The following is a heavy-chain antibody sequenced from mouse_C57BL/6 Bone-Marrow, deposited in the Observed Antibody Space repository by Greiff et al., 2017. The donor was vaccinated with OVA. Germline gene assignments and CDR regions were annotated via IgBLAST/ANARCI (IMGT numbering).Heavy chain of an antibody. CDR1: GYTFTSYT. CDR2: IDPTNDYT. Sequence: LEESGAELARPGASVKMSCKASGYTFTSYTIHWVKQRPGQGLEWIGYIDPTNDYTNYNQKLKGKATLTADKTSITDYMQMSSLTSEDSAVYYCTRGYYFDFWGRGTALTVTA. CDR3: TRGYYFDF. V-gene: IGHV1-4*01. J-gene: IGHJ2*01.